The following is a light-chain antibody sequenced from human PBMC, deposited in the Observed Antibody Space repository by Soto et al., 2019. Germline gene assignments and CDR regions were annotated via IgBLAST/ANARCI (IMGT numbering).Light chain of an antibody. CDR3: QQYNSYPWT. V-gene: IGKV1-5*03. CDR2: MAS. J-gene: IGKJ1*01. Sequence: DIQMTQSPSTLSASAGDRVTITCRASHSISPYLAWYQQKPGKAPKLLIYMASSLQSGVPSRFSGSGSGTEFTLTISSLQPDDFATYYCQQYNSYPWTFGQGTQVDIK. CDR1: HSISPY.